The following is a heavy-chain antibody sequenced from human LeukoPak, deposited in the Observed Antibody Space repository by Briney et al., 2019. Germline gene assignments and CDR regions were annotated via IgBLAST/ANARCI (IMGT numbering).Heavy chain of an antibody. J-gene: IGHJ4*02. V-gene: IGHV1-69*05. CDR2: IIPIFGTA. CDR1: GGTFSSYA. CDR3: ARDGHRRYYYESSDYRFDY. D-gene: IGHD3-22*01. Sequence: SVKVSCKASGGTFSSYAISWVRQAPGQGLEWMGGIIPIFGTANYAQKVQGRVTMATDTSTSTAYMELRSLRSDDTAVYYCARDGHRRYYYESSDYRFDYWGQGTLVTVSS.